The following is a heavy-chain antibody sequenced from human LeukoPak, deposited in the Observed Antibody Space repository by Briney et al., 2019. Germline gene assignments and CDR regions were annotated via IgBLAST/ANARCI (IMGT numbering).Heavy chain of an antibody. Sequence: QPGGSLRLSCAASGFTFSSNWMHWVRQAPGKGLEWVSAISGSGGSTYYADSVKGRFTISRDNSKNTLYLQMNSLRAEDTAVYYCAKVIRFGGGWRPGNYFDYWGQGTLVTVSS. J-gene: IGHJ4*02. CDR3: AKVIRFGGGWRPGNYFDY. CDR2: ISGSGGST. D-gene: IGHD3-16*01. V-gene: IGHV3-23*01. CDR1: GFTFSSNW.